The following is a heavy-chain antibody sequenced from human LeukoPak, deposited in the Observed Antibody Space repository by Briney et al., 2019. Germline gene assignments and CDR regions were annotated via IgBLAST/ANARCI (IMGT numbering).Heavy chain of an antibody. CDR2: ISYDGSNK. CDR3: ANQPYSGGWYIDY. CDR1: GFRVSSYG. J-gene: IGHJ4*02. V-gene: IGHV3-30*18. D-gene: IGHD6-19*01. Sequence: AGGSLRLSCAASGFRVSSYGMHWVRPAPGKGLEWVAVISYDGSNKYYADSVKGRFTISRDNSKNTLYLQMNSLRAEDTAVYYCANQPYSGGWYIDYWGQGTLVTVSS.